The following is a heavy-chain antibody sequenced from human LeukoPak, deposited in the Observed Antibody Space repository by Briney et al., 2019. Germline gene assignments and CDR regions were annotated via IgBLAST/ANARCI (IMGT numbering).Heavy chain of an antibody. CDR1: GGSISSGGYY. CDR3: ARDRVGATTPFDY. V-gene: IGHV4-61*02. J-gene: IGHJ4*02. D-gene: IGHD1-26*01. Sequence: SQTLSLTCTVSGGSISSGGYYWSWIRQPAGKGLEWIGRIYTSGSTNYNPSLKSRVTISLDTSKNQFSLKLSSVTAADTAVYYCARDRVGATTPFDYWGQGTLVTVSS. CDR2: IYTSGST.